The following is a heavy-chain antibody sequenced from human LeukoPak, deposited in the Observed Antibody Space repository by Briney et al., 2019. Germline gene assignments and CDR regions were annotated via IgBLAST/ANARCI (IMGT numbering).Heavy chain of an antibody. J-gene: IGHJ4*02. CDR2: IYYSGST. Sequence: PSETLPLTCTVSGGSISSSSYYWGWIRQPPGKGLEWIGSIYYSGSTYYNPSLKSRVTISVDTSKNQFSLKLSSVTAADTAVYYCARDPMATSLNILYYFDYWGQGTLVTVSS. CDR1: GGSISSSSYY. CDR3: ARDPMATSLNILYYFDY. D-gene: IGHD5-24*01. V-gene: IGHV4-39*07.